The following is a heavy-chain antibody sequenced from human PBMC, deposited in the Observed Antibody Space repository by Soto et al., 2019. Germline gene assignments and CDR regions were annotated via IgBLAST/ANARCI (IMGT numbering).Heavy chain of an antibody. V-gene: IGHV1-69*13. CDR3: AGVLEIVPAAMQYFDY. J-gene: IGHJ4*02. Sequence: SVKVSCKASGGTFSSYAISWVRQAPGQGLEWMGGIIPIFGTANYAQKFQGRVTITADESTSTAYMEPSSLRSEDTAVYYCAGVLEIVPAAMQYFDYWGQGTLVTVSS. CDR2: IIPIFGTA. D-gene: IGHD2-2*01. CDR1: GGTFSSYA.